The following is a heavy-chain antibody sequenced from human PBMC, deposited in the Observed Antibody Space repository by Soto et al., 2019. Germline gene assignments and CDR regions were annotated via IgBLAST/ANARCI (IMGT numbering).Heavy chain of an antibody. CDR1: GFAFSNYA. V-gene: IGHV3-30*04. D-gene: IGHD3-10*01. Sequence: QVRLVESGGGVVQPGTSLRLSCAASGFAFSNYAMHWVRQSPGRGLEWVAVISYDGTDAYYAESVKGQFSISRDNSKDTVYMQMNRLRPEDAAVYYCARAAVDRLVRGDWFDPWGQGTLVTVSS. J-gene: IGHJ5*02. CDR2: ISYDGTDA. CDR3: ARAAVDRLVRGDWFDP.